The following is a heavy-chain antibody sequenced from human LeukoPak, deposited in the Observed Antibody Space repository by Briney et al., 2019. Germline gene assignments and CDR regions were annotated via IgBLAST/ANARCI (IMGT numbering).Heavy chain of an antibody. D-gene: IGHD3-22*01. CDR1: GCSISSYY. CDR2: IYYSGST. V-gene: IGHV4-59*01. J-gene: IGHJ6*03. CDR3: ARDIIRYYDSSGYYYYYMDV. Sequence: SETLSLTCTVSGCSISSYYWSWIRQPPGKGLEWIGYIYYSGSTNYNPSLKSRVTISVETSKNQFSLKLSYVTAADTAVYYCARDIIRYYDSSGYYYYYMDVWGKGTTVTVSS.